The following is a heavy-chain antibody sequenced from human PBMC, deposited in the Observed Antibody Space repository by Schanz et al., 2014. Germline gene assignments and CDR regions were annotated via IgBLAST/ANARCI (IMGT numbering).Heavy chain of an antibody. J-gene: IGHJ4*02. V-gene: IGHV3-23*01. Sequence: EVQLLESGGGLVQPGGSLRLSCLASGFAFSSYGMNWLLQAPGKGLEWVSVIGVDGTTTYYADSVKGRFTISRDNSKNTLYLQMNSLRPEDTAVYYCAKYRGYYRVSGSYRELEYWGQGTLVTVSS. CDR3: AKYRGYYRVSGSYRELEY. CDR2: IGVDGTTT. CDR1: GFAFSSYG. D-gene: IGHD3-10*01.